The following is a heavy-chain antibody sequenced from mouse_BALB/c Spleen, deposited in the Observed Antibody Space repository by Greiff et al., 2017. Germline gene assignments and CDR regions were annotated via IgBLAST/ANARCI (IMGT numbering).Heavy chain of an antibody. V-gene: IGHV2-6-5*01. D-gene: IGHD2-10*02. Sequence: QVQLKQSGPGLVAPSQSLSITCTVSGFSLTDYGVSWIRQPPGKGLEWLGVIWGGGSTYYNSALKSRLSISKDNSKSQVFLKMNSLQNDDTAMYYCAKQKYGNPGYYFDYWGQGTTLTVSS. CDR2: IWGGGST. CDR3: AKQKYGNPGYYFDY. CDR1: GFSLTDYG. J-gene: IGHJ2*01.